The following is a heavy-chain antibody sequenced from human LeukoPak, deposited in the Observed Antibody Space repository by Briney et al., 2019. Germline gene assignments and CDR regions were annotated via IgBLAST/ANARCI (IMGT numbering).Heavy chain of an antibody. Sequence: GGSLRLSCVASGFTFDDYGMGWVRQVPGKGLEWVSGTNWNGGSTGYADSVKGRFTISRDNSKNTLYLQMNSLRAEDTALYYCAKGKCSSTSCYLSYYFDYWGQGTLVTVSS. CDR1: GFTFDDYG. V-gene: IGHV3-20*04. D-gene: IGHD2-2*01. J-gene: IGHJ4*02. CDR2: TNWNGGST. CDR3: AKGKCSSTSCYLSYYFDY.